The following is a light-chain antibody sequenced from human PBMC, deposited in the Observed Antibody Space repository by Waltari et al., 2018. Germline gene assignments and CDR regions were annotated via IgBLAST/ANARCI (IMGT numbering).Light chain of an antibody. V-gene: IGKV1-39*01. CDR1: QRISSY. CDR3: QQTYRTPRT. Sequence: DIQMTQSPSSLPASVADRVTVSCRASQRISSYLTWYQQKPGKAPRLLIYGATSLQSGVPSRFSGSGSGTDFTLTISSLQPEDFATYYCQQTYRTPRTFGQGTKVDI. J-gene: IGKJ1*01. CDR2: GAT.